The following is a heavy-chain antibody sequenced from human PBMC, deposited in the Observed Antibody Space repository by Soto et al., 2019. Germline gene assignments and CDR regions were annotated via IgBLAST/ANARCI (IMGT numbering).Heavy chain of an antibody. Sequence: SETLSLTCTVSGGSISTYYWSWIRQPPGKGLEWIGYIYYSVTTNYNSSLKSRVTISADTSKNQFSLQLSSVTAADTAVYYCARGITMVRGRWFDPWGQGTLVTVSS. CDR3: ARGITMVRGRWFDP. D-gene: IGHD3-10*01. CDR1: GGSISTYY. V-gene: IGHV4-59*01. J-gene: IGHJ5*02. CDR2: IYYSVTT.